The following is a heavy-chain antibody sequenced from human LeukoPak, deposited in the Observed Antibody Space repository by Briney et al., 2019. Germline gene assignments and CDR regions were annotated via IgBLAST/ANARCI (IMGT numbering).Heavy chain of an antibody. D-gene: IGHD1-26*01. Sequence: GGSLRLSCAASGFTFSSYEMNWVRQAPGKGLEWVSYISSSGSTIYYADSVKGRFTISRDNAKNSLYLQMNSLRAEDTAVYYCARAPKFRLVGVPKGPFDPWGQGTLVTVSP. J-gene: IGHJ5*02. V-gene: IGHV3-48*03. CDR2: ISSSGSTI. CDR3: ARAPKFRLVGVPKGPFDP. CDR1: GFTFSSYE.